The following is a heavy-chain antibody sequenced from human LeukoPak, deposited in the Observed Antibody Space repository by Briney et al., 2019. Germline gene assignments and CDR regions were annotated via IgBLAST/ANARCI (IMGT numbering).Heavy chain of an antibody. V-gene: IGHV3-30*03. CDR2: ISYDGSNK. CDR3: ARDRAANQDWVEFDP. Sequence: GGSLRLSCAASGFTFSSYGMHWVRQAPGKGLEWVAVISYDGSNKYYADSVKGRFTISRDNSKNTLYLQMNSLRVEDTAVYFCARDRAANQDWVEFDPWGQGTPVIVSS. J-gene: IGHJ5*02. CDR1: GFTFSSYG. D-gene: IGHD3/OR15-3a*01.